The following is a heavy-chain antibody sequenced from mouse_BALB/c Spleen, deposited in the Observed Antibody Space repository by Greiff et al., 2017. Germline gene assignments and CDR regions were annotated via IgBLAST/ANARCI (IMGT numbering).Heavy chain of an antibody. CDR3: ARGAYDGYSFAY. Sequence: VQVVESGPGLVAPSQSLSITCTVSGFSLSSYSVHWVRQPPGKGLEWLGMIWGGGSTDYNSALKSRLSISKDNSKSQVFLKMNSLQTDDTAMYYCARGAYDGYSFAYWGQGTLVTVSA. D-gene: IGHD2-3*01. V-gene: IGHV2-6-4*01. CDR1: GFSLSSYS. CDR2: IWGGGST. J-gene: IGHJ3*01.